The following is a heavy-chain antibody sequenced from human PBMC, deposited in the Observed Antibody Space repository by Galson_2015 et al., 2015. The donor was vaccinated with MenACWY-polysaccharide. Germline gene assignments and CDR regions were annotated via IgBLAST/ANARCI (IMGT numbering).Heavy chain of an antibody. CDR3: ARDARVYNWNYMDV. CDR1: GFTFSSYA. Sequence: SLRLSCAASGFTFSSYAMHWVRQAPGKGLEWVAVVSYDGTNKYYADSVKGRFTISRDNSKNTLYLQMNSLRAEDTAVYYCARDARVYNWNYMDVWGKGTTVTVSS. V-gene: IGHV3-30-3*01. D-gene: IGHD1-20*01. J-gene: IGHJ6*03. CDR2: VSYDGTNK.